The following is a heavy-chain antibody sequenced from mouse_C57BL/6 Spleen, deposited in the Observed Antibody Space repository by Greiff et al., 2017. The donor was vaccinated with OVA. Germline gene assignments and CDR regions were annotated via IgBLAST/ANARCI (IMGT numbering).Heavy chain of an antibody. Sequence: QVQLQQSGAELVRPGTSVKVSCKASGYAFTNYLIEWVKQRPGQGLEWIGVINPGSGGTTYNEKFKGKATLPADKSSSTAYMQLSSLTSEDSAVYFCATRAYYSNYVVFAYWGQGTLVTVSA. CDR1: GYAFTNYL. D-gene: IGHD2-5*01. J-gene: IGHJ3*01. CDR3: ATRAYYSNYVVFAY. CDR2: INPGSGGT. V-gene: IGHV1-54*01.